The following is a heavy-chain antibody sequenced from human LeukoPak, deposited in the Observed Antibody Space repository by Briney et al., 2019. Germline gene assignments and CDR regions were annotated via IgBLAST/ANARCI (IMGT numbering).Heavy chain of an antibody. J-gene: IGHJ6*02. V-gene: IGHV1-69*01. CDR2: IIPVLGIA. CDR3: AAPQSRISSYYYVMDV. D-gene: IGHD2-15*01. CDR1: GGTFRSYA. Sequence: SVKVSCKASGGTFRSYAFTWVRQAPGQGLEWMGGIIPVLGIANYAQKFQGRVTITADESTSTAYMELSSLISEDTAVYYCAAPQSRISSYYYVMDVWGQGTAVTVSS.